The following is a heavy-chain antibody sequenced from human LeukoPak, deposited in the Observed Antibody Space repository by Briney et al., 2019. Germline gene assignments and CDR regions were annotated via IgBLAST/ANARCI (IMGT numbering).Heavy chain of an antibody. V-gene: IGHV3-48*04. CDR1: GFTFSSYS. J-gene: IGHJ6*02. CDR3: ARVRARNYYYYGMDV. D-gene: IGHD5-12*01. Sequence: GGSLRLSCVAPGFTFSSYSMNWVRQAPGKGLEWVSYISSSSSTIYYADSVKGRFTISRDNAKNSLYLQMNSLRAEDTAVYYCARVRARNYYYYGMDVWGQGTTVTVSS. CDR2: ISSSSSTI.